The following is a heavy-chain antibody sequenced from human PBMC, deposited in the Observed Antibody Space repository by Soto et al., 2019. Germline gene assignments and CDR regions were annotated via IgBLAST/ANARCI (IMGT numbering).Heavy chain of an antibody. J-gene: IGHJ6*02. Sequence: SETLSLTCTVSGGSISSVGYYWSWIRQHPGKGLEWIGYIYYSGSTYYNPSLKSRVTISVDTSKNQFSLKLSSVTAADTAVYYCARDYGIQTYYYYGMDVWGQGTTVTVSS. CDR3: ARDYGIQTYYYYGMDV. D-gene: IGHD5-18*01. CDR1: GGSISSVGYY. CDR2: IYYSGST. V-gene: IGHV4-31*03.